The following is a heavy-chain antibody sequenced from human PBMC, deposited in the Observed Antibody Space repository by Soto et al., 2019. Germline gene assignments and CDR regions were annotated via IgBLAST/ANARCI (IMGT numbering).Heavy chain of an antibody. CDR3: ASAGGLGAVGADY. Sequence: QLQLQESGSGLVKPSQTLSLTCAVSGGSISSGGYSWSWIRQPPGKGLEWIGYIYHSGSTYYNPSRKSRVTISGDRCKDPFSLELGSGTGADTAVYFCASAGGLGAVGADYWGQGTLVTVPS. D-gene: IGHD3-16*01. CDR1: GGSISSGGYS. V-gene: IGHV4-30-2*01. J-gene: IGHJ4*02. CDR2: IYHSGST.